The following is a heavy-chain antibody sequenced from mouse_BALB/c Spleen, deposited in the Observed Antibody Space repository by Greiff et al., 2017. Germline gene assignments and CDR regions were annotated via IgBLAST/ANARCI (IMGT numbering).Heavy chain of an antibody. CDR3: ARPMITTKAWFAY. D-gene: IGHD2-4*01. J-gene: IGHJ3*01. CDR2: INPGSGGT. Sequence: QVQLKQSGAELVRPGTSVKVSCKASGYAFTNYLIEWVKQRPGQGLEWIGVINPGSGGTNYNEKFKGKATLTADKSSSTAYMQLSSLTSDDSAVYFCARPMITTKAWFAYWGQGTLVTVSA. V-gene: IGHV1-54*01. CDR1: GYAFTNYL.